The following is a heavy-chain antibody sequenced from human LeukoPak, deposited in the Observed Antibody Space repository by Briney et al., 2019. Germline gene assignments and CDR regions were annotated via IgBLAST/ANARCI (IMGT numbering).Heavy chain of an antibody. CDR3: TTGGGGSSGAFDI. CDR1: GFTFSGSA. Sequence: GGSLKLSCAASGFTFSGSAMHWVRQASGKGLEWVGRIRSKANSYATAYAASVKGRFTISRDDSKNTAYLQMNSLKTEDTAVYYCTTGGGGSSGAFDIWGQGTVVTVSS. CDR2: IRSKANSYAT. J-gene: IGHJ3*02. V-gene: IGHV3-73*01. D-gene: IGHD1-26*01.